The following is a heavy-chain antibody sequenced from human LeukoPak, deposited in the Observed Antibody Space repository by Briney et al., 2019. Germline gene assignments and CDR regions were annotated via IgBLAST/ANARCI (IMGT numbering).Heavy chain of an antibody. V-gene: IGHV3-48*03. D-gene: IGHD1-26*01. J-gene: IGHJ5*02. Sequence: GGSLRLSCAASGFSFSSYEMNWVRQAPGKGLEWVSYVSSSGSTRYYADSVKGRFTISRDNAKNSLYLQLNSLRAGDTAVYYCARDSGPLGNWFDPWGQGTLVTVSS. CDR2: VSSSGSTR. CDR1: GFSFSSYE. CDR3: ARDSGPLGNWFDP.